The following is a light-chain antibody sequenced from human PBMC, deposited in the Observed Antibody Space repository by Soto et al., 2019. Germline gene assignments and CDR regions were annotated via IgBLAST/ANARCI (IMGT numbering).Light chain of an antibody. Sequence: AIQLTQSPSSLSASVGDRVTITCRASQGISSALAWYQQKPGRAPALLISVASSLESGVPSRFSGSGSGTDFTLTISSLQPEDFATYYCQQFNSYPLTFGGGTKVDIK. CDR1: QGISSA. CDR3: QQFNSYPLT. CDR2: VAS. J-gene: IGKJ4*01. V-gene: IGKV1-13*02.